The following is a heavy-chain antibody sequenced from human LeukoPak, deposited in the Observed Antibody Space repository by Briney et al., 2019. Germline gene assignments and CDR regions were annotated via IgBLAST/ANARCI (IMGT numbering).Heavy chain of an antibody. V-gene: IGHV3-15*01. CDR1: GFTCSNAW. D-gene: IGHD3-22*01. Sequence: GGSLRLSCAASGFTCSNAWMSWVRQAPGNGREWGGRIKSKTDGGTTDYAAPVKGRVTISRDDSKNTLYLQMNSLKTEDTAVYYCSYYYESSGYYYFDYWGQGTLVTVSS. CDR3: SYYYESSGYYYFDY. J-gene: IGHJ4*02. CDR2: IKSKTDGGTT.